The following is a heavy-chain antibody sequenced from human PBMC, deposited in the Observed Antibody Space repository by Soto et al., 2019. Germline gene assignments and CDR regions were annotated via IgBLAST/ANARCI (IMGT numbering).Heavy chain of an antibody. CDR1: GYTFTSYG. Sequence: QVQLVQSGAEVKKPGASVKVSCKASGYTFTSYGISWVRQAPGQGLEYMGWISAYNGNTNYAQNLQDRVTMTTGTSTSTGYMELRSLRSDDTAVYYCARSGRNTAEAYWGQGTMVTVSS. CDR2: ISAYNGNT. CDR3: ARSGRNTAEAY. D-gene: IGHD5-18*01. J-gene: IGHJ4*02. V-gene: IGHV1-18*01.